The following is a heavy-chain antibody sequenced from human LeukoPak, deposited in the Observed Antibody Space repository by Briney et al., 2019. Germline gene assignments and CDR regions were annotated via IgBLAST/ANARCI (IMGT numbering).Heavy chain of an antibody. Sequence: PGGSLRLSCAASGFTFDDYAMHWVRQAPGKGLEWVSGISWNSGSIGYADSVKGRFTISRDNAKNSLYLQMNSLRAEDTALYYCAKGLEAAGTNGAFDIWGQGKMVTVSS. CDR2: ISWNSGSI. CDR3: AKGLEAAGTNGAFDI. D-gene: IGHD6-13*01. J-gene: IGHJ3*02. CDR1: GFTFDDYA. V-gene: IGHV3-9*01.